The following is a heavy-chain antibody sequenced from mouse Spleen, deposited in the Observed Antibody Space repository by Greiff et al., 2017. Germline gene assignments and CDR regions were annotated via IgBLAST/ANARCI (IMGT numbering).Heavy chain of an antibody. Sequence: EVMLVESGGGLVKPGGSLKLSCAASGFTFSSYAMSWVRQTPEKRLEWVATISSGGSYTYYPDSVKGRFTISRDNAKNTLYLQMSSLRSEDTAMYYCARQGTVVAHWYFDVWGAGTTVTVSS. J-gene: IGHJ1*01. D-gene: IGHD1-1*01. CDR1: GFTFSSYA. V-gene: IGHV5-9-1*01. CDR3: ARQGTVVAHWYFDV. CDR2: ISSGGSYT.